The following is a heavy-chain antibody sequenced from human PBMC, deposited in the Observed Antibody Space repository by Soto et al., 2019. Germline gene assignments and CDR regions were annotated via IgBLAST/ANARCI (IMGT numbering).Heavy chain of an antibody. CDR3: VRDSHGDY. CDR1: GFTINRYG. V-gene: IGHV3-74*01. J-gene: IGHJ4*02. Sequence: EVQLVESGGGLVQPGGSLRISCAASGFTINRYGMHWVRQAPGKGVVWVSRMDGDVSTDGPTIDYAESVRGRFTISRDNAKNTLYLQMNRLRDEDTGVSSCVRDSHGDYWDQGTLVTVSS. CDR2: MDGDVSTDGPTI.